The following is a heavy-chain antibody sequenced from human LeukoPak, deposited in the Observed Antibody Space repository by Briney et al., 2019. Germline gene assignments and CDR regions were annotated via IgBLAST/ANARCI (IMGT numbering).Heavy chain of an antibody. J-gene: IGHJ4*02. D-gene: IGHD6-13*01. V-gene: IGHV1-2*02. CDR1: GYTFTGYY. CDR2: INLNSGGT. Sequence: ASVKVSCKASGYTFTGYYMHWVRQAPGQGLEWMGWINLNSGGTNYAQKFQGRVTMTRDTSISTAYMELSRLRSDDTAVYYCARGRASVAAAENRIDYWGQGTLVTVSS. CDR3: ARGRASVAAAENRIDY.